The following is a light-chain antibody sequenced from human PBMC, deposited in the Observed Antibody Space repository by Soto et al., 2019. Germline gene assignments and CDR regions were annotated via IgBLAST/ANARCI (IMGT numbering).Light chain of an antibody. CDR1: QSVSTS. Sequence: EIVLTQSPATLSLSPGERATLSCRASQSVSTSLAWYQQKPGQAPRLLIYDASNRATGIPARFSGSGSGTDFSLTISSVEPEDFALYYCQQRSHTFGGGTKVDI. CDR2: DAS. J-gene: IGKJ4*01. CDR3: QQRSHT. V-gene: IGKV3-11*01.